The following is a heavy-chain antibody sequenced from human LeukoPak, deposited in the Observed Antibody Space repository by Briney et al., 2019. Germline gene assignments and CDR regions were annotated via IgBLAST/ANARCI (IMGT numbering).Heavy chain of an antibody. CDR3: ARSESGVQYFQHYFYIDA. CDR2: IYYRGST. J-gene: IGHJ6*03. CDR1: NGDINNYY. Sequence: SETLSLTCTVSNGDINNYYWSWVRQPPGKGLEWMGYIYYRGSTKYNPSLKSRVTISIDTSNDQASLRLTSVTAADTAAYYCARSESGVQYFQHYFYIDAWGKGTTVSVSS. D-gene: IGHD2-2*01. V-gene: IGHV4-59*01.